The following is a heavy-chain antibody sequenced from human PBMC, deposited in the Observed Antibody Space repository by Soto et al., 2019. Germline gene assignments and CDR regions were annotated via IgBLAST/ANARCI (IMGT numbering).Heavy chain of an antibody. V-gene: IGHV1-8*01. J-gene: IGHJ3*02. CDR3: ARGQRFSLADAFDI. CDR1: GYTFTSYD. CDR2: MNPNSGNT. D-gene: IGHD3-3*01. Sequence: ASVKVSCKASGYTFTSYDINWLRQATGQGLEWMGWMNPNSGNTGYAQKFQGRVTMTRNTSISTAYMELSSLRSEDTAVYYCARGQRFSLADAFDIWGQGPMVTVSS.